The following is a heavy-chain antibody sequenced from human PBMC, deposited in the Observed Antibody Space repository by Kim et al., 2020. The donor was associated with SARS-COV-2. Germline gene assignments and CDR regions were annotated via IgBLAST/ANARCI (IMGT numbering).Heavy chain of an antibody. CDR3: ARVWPYCSSTSCYQMGPYDAFDI. Sequence: GGSLRLSCAASGFTVSSNYMSWVRQAPGKGLEWVSVIYSGGSTYYADSVKGRFTISRDNSKNTLYLQMNSLRAEDTAVYYCARVWPYCSSTSCYQMGPYDAFDIWGQGTMVTVSS. V-gene: IGHV3-66*01. CDR1: GFTVSSNY. J-gene: IGHJ3*02. CDR2: IYSGGST. D-gene: IGHD2-2*01.